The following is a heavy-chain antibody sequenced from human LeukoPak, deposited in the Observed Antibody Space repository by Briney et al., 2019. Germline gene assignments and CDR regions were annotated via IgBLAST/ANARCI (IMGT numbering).Heavy chain of an antibody. Sequence: SETLSLTCTVSGGSISSYYWSWIRQPPGKGLEWIGYIYYTGSTNYNPSLKSRVAISVDTSMNQFSLNLSSVTAADTAVYYCARHSYAGSQYYFDYWGQGALVTVSS. J-gene: IGHJ4*02. CDR3: ARHSYAGSQYYFDY. V-gene: IGHV4-59*08. CDR2: IYYTGST. D-gene: IGHD2-8*01. CDR1: GGSISSYY.